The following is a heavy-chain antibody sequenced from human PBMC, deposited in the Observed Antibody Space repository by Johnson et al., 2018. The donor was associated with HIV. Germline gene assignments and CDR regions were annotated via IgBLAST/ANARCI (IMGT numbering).Heavy chain of an antibody. CDR2: ISYDGSNK. CDR3: VKDSETSSAPLDGAFDI. J-gene: IGHJ3*02. CDR1: GFTLSHYG. V-gene: IGHV3-30*18. D-gene: IGHD6-19*01. Sequence: QVQLVESGGGVVQPGRSLRLSCAASGFTLSHYGMHWVRQAPGKGLEWVAVISYDGSNKYYADSVKGRFTLSRDNSRKTLYLQMNNLRSEDTAIYYCVKDSETSSAPLDGAFDIWGQGTTVTVSS.